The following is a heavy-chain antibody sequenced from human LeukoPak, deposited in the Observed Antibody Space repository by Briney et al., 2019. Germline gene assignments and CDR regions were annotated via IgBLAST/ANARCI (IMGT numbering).Heavy chain of an antibody. V-gene: IGHV1-18*01. Sequence: ASVKLSCKTSGYTVTRSGITWVRQAPGQGLEWMGWISGYNGDTAYAQTFQGRVAMTTDTSTSTASMALGSLMSEDTAVYYCARDPRHNSGSSSTYYFDYWGQGTLVTVSS. CDR2: ISGYNGDT. D-gene: IGHD1-26*01. J-gene: IGHJ4*02. CDR3: ARDPRHNSGSSSTYYFDY. CDR1: GYTVTRSG.